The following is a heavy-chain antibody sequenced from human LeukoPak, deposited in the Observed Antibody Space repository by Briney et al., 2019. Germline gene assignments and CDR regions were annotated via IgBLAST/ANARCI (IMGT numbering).Heavy chain of an antibody. CDR1: GFTFSSYG. CDR3: AKEAVDYYDSSGYYPFDY. D-gene: IGHD3-22*01. Sequence: GGSLRLSCAASGFTFSSYGMHWVRQAPGKGLEWVAVIWYDGSNKYYADSVKGRFTISRDNSKNTLYLQMNSLRAEDTAVYYCAKEAVDYYDSSGYYPFDYWGQGTPVTVSS. J-gene: IGHJ4*02. CDR2: IWYDGSNK. V-gene: IGHV3-33*06.